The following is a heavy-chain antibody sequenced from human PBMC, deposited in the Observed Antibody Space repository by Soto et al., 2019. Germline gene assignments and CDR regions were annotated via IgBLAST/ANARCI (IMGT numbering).Heavy chain of an antibody. CDR1: GYTFTGYH. J-gene: IGHJ6*02. CDR2: INPNSGGT. V-gene: IGHV1-2*02. D-gene: IGHD5-12*01. Sequence: GASVKVSCKASGYTFTGYHMHWVRQAPGQGLEWMGWINPNSGGTNYAQKFQGRVTMTRDTSISTAYMELSRLRSDDTAVYYCAREREDIVATTYYYYGMDVWGQGTTVTVSS. CDR3: AREREDIVATTYYYYGMDV.